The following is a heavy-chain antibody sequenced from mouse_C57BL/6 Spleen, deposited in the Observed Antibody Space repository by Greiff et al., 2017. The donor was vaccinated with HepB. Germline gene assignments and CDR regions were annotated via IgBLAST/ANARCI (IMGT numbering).Heavy chain of an antibody. Sequence: EVKVVESGGGLVQPKGSLKLSCAASGFTFNTYAMHWVRQAPGKGLEWVARIRSKISNYATYYADSVKDRFTISIDDSQRMRYLQMNNLKTEDTAIYYFVRERDYCFDYWGQGTTLTVSS. J-gene: IGHJ2*01. D-gene: IGHD2-13*01. CDR1: GFTFNTYA. V-gene: IGHV10-3*01. CDR2: IRSKISNYAT. CDR3: VRERDYCFDY.